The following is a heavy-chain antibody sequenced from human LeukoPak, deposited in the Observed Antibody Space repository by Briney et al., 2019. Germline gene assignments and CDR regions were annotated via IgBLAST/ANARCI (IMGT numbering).Heavy chain of an antibody. CDR3: ARGRYYYDSSGYDLGAFDI. Sequence: SETLSLTCTVSGGSISSYYWSWIRQPPGKGLEWIGYIYYSGSTNYNPSLKSRVTISVDTSENQFSLKLSSVTAADTAVYYCARGRYYYDSSGYDLGAFDIWGQGTMVTVSS. CDR1: GGSISSYY. D-gene: IGHD3-22*01. J-gene: IGHJ3*02. CDR2: IYYSGST. V-gene: IGHV4-59*01.